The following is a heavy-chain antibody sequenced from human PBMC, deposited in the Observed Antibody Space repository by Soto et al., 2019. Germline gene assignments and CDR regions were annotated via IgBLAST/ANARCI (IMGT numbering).Heavy chain of an antibody. J-gene: IGHJ4*02. Sequence: QLQLQESGPGLVKPSETLSLTCTVSGGSFSSCSYYWGWIRQPPGKGLEWIGSIYYSGSTYYNPSLKRRVTKSVDTSKNQCSLQLTSVPAADTALYYCARGLIYYDSSGYYPFDYWGQGTLVTVSS. CDR3: ARGLIYYDSSGYYPFDY. CDR1: GGSFSSCSYY. CDR2: IYYSGST. V-gene: IGHV4-39*01. D-gene: IGHD3-22*01.